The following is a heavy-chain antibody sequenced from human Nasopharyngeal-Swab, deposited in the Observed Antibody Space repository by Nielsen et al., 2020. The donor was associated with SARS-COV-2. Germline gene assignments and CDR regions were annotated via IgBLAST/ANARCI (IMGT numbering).Heavy chain of an antibody. CDR1: GFVFSGSA. CDR2: IGDKAHNYAT. V-gene: IGHV3-73*01. J-gene: IGHJ4*02. Sequence: GESLKISCAASGFVFSGSAIHWVRQASGRGLEWVGRIGDKAHNYATTYGASMKGRFTISRDDSKNTAFLQMDSLKTEDTALYYCTTDFYFDYWGQGTLVTVSS. CDR3: TTDFYFDY.